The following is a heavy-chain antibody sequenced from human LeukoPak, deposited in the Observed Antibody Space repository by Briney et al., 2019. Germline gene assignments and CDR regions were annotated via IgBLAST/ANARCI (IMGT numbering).Heavy chain of an antibody. CDR3: ARAMVRGVKIFDY. Sequence: GSLRLSFAASGIPFSSYWMSWVRPAPGGGVGWVANIKQDGSEKYYLDSVKGRFTISRDNAKNSLYLQMNSLRAEDTAVYYCARAMVRGVKIFDYWGQGTLVTVSS. V-gene: IGHV3-7*01. D-gene: IGHD3-10*01. CDR2: IKQDGSEK. CDR1: GIPFSSYW. J-gene: IGHJ4*02.